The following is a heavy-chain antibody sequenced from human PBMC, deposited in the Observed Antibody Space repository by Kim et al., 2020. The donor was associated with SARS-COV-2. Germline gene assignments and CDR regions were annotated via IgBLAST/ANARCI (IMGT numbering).Heavy chain of an antibody. V-gene: IGHV3-33*05. J-gene: IGHJ3*01. CDR1: GFTFSSYG. D-gene: IGHD2-2*01. Sequence: GGSLRLSCAASGFTFSSYGMHWVRQAPGKGLEWVAVISYDGSNKYYADSVKGRFTISRDNSKNTLYLQMNSLRAEDTAVYYCARSYHCSSTSCYLCSAF. CDR2: ISYDGSNK. CDR3: ARSYHCSSTSCYLCSAF.